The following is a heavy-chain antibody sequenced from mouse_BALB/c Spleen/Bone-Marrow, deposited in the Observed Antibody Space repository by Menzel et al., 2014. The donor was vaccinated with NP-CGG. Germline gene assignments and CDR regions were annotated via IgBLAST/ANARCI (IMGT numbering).Heavy chain of an antibody. J-gene: IGHJ2*01. CDR1: GYTFTSYW. V-gene: IGHV1S81*02. Sequence: VQLVESGAELVKPGASVKLSCKASGYTFTSYWMHWVKQRPGQGLEWIGEINPSNGRTNYNEKFKSKATLTVDKSSSTAYMQLSSLTSEDSAVYYCARWGFDYWGQGTTLTGSS. CDR3: ARWGFDY. CDR2: INPSNGRT.